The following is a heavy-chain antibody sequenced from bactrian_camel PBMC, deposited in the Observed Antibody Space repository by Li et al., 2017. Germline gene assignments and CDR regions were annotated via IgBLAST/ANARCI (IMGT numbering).Heavy chain of an antibody. CDR2: IYRNMGNN. J-gene: IGHJ4*01. CDR3: AADLPGCYSGAHMVNRYKS. CDR1: GDTIGRYC. D-gene: IGHD3*01. Sequence: VQLVESGGGSVQVGGSLRLSCVASGDTIGRYCMGWFRQIPDKEREGVAGIYRNMGNNFYADSMRGRFTISQDSAKNTVFLQMRALKPEDTAIYYCAADLPGCYSGAHMVNRYKSRGQGTQVTVS. V-gene: IGHV3-3*01.